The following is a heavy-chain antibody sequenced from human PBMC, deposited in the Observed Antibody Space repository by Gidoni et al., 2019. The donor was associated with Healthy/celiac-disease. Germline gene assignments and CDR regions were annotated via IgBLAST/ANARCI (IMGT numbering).Heavy chain of an antibody. Sequence: QVQLQQWGAGLLKPSETLSLTCAVYGGSFSGYYWSWIRQPPGKGRAWIGEINHSGSTNYNPSLKSRVTISVDTSKNQFSLKLSSVTAADTAVYYCARGIRYCSSTSCSRVGFDPWGQGTLVTVSS. CDR3: ARGIRYCSSTSCSRVGFDP. D-gene: IGHD2-2*01. V-gene: IGHV4-34*01. CDR2: INHSGST. J-gene: IGHJ5*02. CDR1: GGSFSGYY.